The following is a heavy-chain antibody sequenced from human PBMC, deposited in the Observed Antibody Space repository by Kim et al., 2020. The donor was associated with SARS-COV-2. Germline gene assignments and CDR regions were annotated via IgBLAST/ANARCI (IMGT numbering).Heavy chain of an antibody. CDR3: ARGGYCSSTSCYFRMEPDY. J-gene: IGHJ4*02. Sequence: GGSLRLSCAASGFTFSSYAMHWVRQAPGKGLEWVAVISYDGSNKYYADSVKGRFTISRDNSKNTLYLQMNSLRAEDTAVYYCARGGYCSSTSCYFRMEPDYWGQGTLVTVSS. CDR1: GFTFSSYA. V-gene: IGHV3-30-3*01. D-gene: IGHD2-2*01. CDR2: ISYDGSNK.